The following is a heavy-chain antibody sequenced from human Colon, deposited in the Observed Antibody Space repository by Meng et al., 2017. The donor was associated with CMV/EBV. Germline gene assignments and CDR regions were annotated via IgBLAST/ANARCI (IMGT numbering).Heavy chain of an antibody. Sequence: GESLKISCATVGFSFEDYGMSWVRQAPGKGLEWVSGINWNGGRTDYGDSVKGRFTISRDNAKKSLYLQMDSLIVTHPALYYCARDLVPNDSSPYYPGDCWGQGTLVTVSS. CDR1: GFSFEDYG. V-gene: IGHV3-20*04. J-gene: IGHJ4*02. CDR3: ARDLVPNDSSPYYPGDC. CDR2: INWNGGRT. D-gene: IGHD3-22*01.